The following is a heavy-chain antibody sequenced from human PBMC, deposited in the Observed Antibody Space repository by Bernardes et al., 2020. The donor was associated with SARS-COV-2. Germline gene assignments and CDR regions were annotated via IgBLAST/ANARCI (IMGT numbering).Heavy chain of an antibody. CDR2: ISWNSGSI. CDR3: ATLPYYYYGMDV. J-gene: IGHJ6*02. CDR1: GFTFDDSA. V-gene: IGHV3-9*01. Sequence: GGSLFLSCAASGFTFDDSAMHWVRQAPGQGLEWVSGISWNSGSIGYADSVKGRFTISRDNAKNSLYLQMNSLRAEDTALYYCATLPYYYYGMDVWGQGTTVTVSS.